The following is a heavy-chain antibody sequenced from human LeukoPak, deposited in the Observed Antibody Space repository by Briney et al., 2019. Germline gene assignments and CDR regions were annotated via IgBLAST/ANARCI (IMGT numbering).Heavy chain of an antibody. CDR2: INTDGGSA. J-gene: IGHJ4*02. CDR3: ARGGIVGGTTHLVFDY. V-gene: IGHV3-74*01. D-gene: IGHD1-26*01. CDR1: GLTFSGYW. Sequence: GGSLRLSCAASGLTFSGYWMHWVRQAPGKGPVWVSRINTDGGSANYADSVKGRFTISRDNAKNTLYLQMNSLRAEDTAVYYCARGGIVGGTTHLVFDYWGQGTLVTVSS.